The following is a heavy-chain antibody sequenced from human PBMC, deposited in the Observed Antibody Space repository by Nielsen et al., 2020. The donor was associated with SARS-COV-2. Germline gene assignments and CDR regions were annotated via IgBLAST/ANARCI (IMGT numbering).Heavy chain of an antibody. V-gene: IGHV4-34*01. J-gene: IGHJ4*02. CDR3: ARGYCSGGSCYLRTDFDY. CDR2: INHSGST. Sequence: SETLSLTCAVYGGSFSGYYWSWIRQPPGKGLEWIGEINHSGSTNYNPSLKSRVTISVDTSKNQFSLKLSSVTAADTAVYYCARGYCSGGSCYLRTDFDYWGQGTLVTVSS. D-gene: IGHD2-15*01. CDR1: GGSFSGYY.